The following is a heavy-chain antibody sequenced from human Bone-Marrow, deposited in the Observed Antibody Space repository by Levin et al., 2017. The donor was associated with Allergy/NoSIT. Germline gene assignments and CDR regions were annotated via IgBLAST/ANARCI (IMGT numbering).Heavy chain of an antibody. CDR1: GFTFNNFW. Sequence: GASVKVSCVGSGFTFNNFWMSWVRQTPGKGLEWVANIKQDGSEKYYVDSVEGRFTISRDNAKNSLYLQVNSLRAEDTALYFCARVFSPGEDITSYRAWDYWGRGTLVTVSS. D-gene: IGHD3-10*01. J-gene: IGHJ4*02. CDR2: IKQDGSEK. CDR3: ARVFSPGEDITSYRAWDY. V-gene: IGHV3-7*02.